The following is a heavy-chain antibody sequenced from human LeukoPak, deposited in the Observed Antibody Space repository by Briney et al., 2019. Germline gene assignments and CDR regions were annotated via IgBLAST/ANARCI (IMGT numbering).Heavy chain of an antibody. Sequence: GGSLRLYGAASGFTFNNYAMSWLRQAPGKGLEWVSTVSCRGDYISHADPGRGRFSISRDNSKDTLYLQMNSLRAEDTAVYYCAKDGPIVIQPPAIRAPPNWFDSWGQGTLVTVSS. J-gene: IGHJ5*01. V-gene: IGHV3-23*01. CDR3: AKDGPIVIQPPAIRAPPNWFDS. CDR1: GFTFNNYA. CDR2: VSCRGDYI. D-gene: IGHD2-2*01.